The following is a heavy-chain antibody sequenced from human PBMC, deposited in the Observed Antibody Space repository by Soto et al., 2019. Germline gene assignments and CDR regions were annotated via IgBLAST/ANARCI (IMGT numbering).Heavy chain of an antibody. J-gene: IGHJ5*02. D-gene: IGHD5-18*01. Sequence: PSETLSLTCTVSGVSIISSDSYWSWIRQAPGKGLEWIGYIYYSGSTYYNPSLKSRVTISVDTSKNQFSLKLSSVTAADTAVYYCARERIQLWLSWFDPWGQGTLVTVSS. CDR1: GVSIISSDSY. CDR2: IYYSGST. CDR3: ARERIQLWLSWFDP. V-gene: IGHV4-30-4*01.